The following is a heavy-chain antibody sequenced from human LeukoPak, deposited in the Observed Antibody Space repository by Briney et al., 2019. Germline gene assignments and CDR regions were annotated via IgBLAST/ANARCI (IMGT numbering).Heavy chain of an antibody. CDR3: ARDKDSYYDFWSGYPSHYYYMDV. D-gene: IGHD3-3*01. CDR2: ISSSSSYI. CDR1: GFTFSSYS. Sequence: SGGSLRLSCAASGFTFSSYSMNWVRQAPGKGLEWVSSISSSSSYIYYADSVKGRFTISRDNAKNPLYLQMNSLRAEDTAVYYCARDKDSYYDFWSGYPSHYYYMDVWGKGTTVTVSS. V-gene: IGHV3-21*01. J-gene: IGHJ6*03.